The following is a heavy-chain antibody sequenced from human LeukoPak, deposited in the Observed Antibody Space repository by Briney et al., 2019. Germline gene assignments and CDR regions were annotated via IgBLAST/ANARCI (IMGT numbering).Heavy chain of an antibody. Sequence: KPGESLKISCEGSGYRLTNYWIGWVRQMPGKGLEWMGIIYPGDSDIRYSPSFQGQVTISADKSISTAYLQWSSLKASDTAMYYCARQNSGWEKGTIDYWGQGTLVTVSS. CDR1: GYRLTNYW. J-gene: IGHJ4*02. CDR3: ARQNSGWEKGTIDY. CDR2: IYPGDSDI. V-gene: IGHV5-51*01. D-gene: IGHD6-19*01.